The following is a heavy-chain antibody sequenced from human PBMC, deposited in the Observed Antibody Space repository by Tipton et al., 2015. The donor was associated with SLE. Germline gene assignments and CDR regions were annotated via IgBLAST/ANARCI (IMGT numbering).Heavy chain of an antibody. CDR1: GDSMNNYY. Sequence: TLSLTCSVSGDSMNNYYWSWIRQPAGMPLEWIGRIYKTGITNYNPSLKSRVTISVDTSKRQLSLKLSSVTAADTAIYYCARDSGLGELLNNWYFDLWGRGTLVTVSS. J-gene: IGHJ2*01. CDR2: IYKTGIT. CDR3: ARDSGLGELLNNWYFDL. D-gene: IGHD1-7*01. V-gene: IGHV4-4*07.